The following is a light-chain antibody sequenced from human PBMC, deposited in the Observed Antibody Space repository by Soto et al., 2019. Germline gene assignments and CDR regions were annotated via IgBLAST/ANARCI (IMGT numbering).Light chain of an antibody. CDR3: QQYNSYPYS. CDR2: KAS. Sequence: DIQMTQSPSTLSAPVGDRLTITCRASQSISSWLAWYQQKPGKAPKLLTYKASSLESGVTSRFSGSGSGTEFTLTISSLQPDDFAPYYCQQYNSYPYSFGQGTKLEIK. J-gene: IGKJ2*01. V-gene: IGKV1-5*03. CDR1: QSISSW.